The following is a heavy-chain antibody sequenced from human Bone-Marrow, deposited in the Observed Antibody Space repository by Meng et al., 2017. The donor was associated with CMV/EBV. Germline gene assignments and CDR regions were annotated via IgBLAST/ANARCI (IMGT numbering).Heavy chain of an antibody. D-gene: IGHD1-14*01. CDR3: ARAKTRTQFGYYYYGMDV. J-gene: IGHJ6*02. CDR2: INHSGST. Sequence: SETLSLTCAVYGGSFSGYYWSWIRQPPGKGLEWIGEINHSGSTNYNPSLKSRVTISVDTSKNQFSLKLSSVTAADTAVYYCARAKTRTQFGYYYYGMDVWGQGTTVTVSS. V-gene: IGHV4-34*01. CDR1: GGSFSGYY.